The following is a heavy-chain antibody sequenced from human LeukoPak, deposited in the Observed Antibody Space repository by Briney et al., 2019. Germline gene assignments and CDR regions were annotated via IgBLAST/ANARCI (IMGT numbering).Heavy chain of an antibody. CDR1: GFTFSGST. J-gene: IGHJ4*02. V-gene: IGHV3-73*01. Sequence: PGGSLRLTCATSGFTFSGSTIHWVRQAPGKGLEWIGHIRSNANSYVTIYGASVKGRFTISRDDSKNTAYLHMNSLKTEDTAVYYCVGDGHSNTGMNYWGQGTLVTVSS. CDR3: VGDGHSNTGMNY. D-gene: IGHD2/OR15-2a*01. CDR2: IRSNANSYVT.